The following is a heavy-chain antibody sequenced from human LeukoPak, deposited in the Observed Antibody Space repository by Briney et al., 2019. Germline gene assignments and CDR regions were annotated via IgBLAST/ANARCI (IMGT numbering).Heavy chain of an antibody. CDR1: GGSIGTTSYY. V-gene: IGHV4-39*01. D-gene: IGHD2-21*01. Sequence: PSETLSLTCTVFGGSIGTTSYYWGWIRQPPGKGLEWIGSIHYSGNIYYNPSLKSRVTISVDTSKNQFSLKLSSVTAADTAMYYCARQGPYCDGDCYRDAFNIWGQGTMVTVSS. J-gene: IGHJ3*02. CDR3: ARQGPYCDGDCYRDAFNI. CDR2: IHYSGNI.